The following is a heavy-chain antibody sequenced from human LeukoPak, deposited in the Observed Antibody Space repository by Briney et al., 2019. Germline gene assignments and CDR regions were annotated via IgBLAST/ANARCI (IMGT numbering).Heavy chain of an antibody. D-gene: IGHD3-10*01. CDR3: AREIYGSGSYVPRYYYYYMDV. J-gene: IGHJ6*03. CDR1: GFTVSSNY. CDR2: IYSGGST. V-gene: IGHV3-66*01. Sequence: GALRLSCAASGFTVSSNYMSWVRQAPGKGLEWVSVIYSGGSTYYADSVKGRFTISRDNSKNTLYLQMNSLRAEDTAVYYCAREIYGSGSYVPRYYYYYMDVWGKGTTVTISS.